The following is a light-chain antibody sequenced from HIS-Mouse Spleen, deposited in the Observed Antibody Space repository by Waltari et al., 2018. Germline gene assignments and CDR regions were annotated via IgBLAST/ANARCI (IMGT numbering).Light chain of an antibody. V-gene: IGKV2-30*02. CDR3: MQGTHWLT. J-gene: IGKJ4*01. CDR1: QSLVHSDGNTY. CDR2: KVS. Sequence: DVVMTQSPLSLPVTLGQPASISCRSSQSLVHSDGNTYLNWCQQRPGQSPRRLIDKVSSRDSGVPDRFSGSGSGTDFTLKISRVEAEDVGVYYCMQGTHWLTFGGGTKVEIK.